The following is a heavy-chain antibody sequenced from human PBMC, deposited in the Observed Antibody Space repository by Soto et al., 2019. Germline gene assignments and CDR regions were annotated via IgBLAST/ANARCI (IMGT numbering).Heavy chain of an antibody. V-gene: IGHV1-8*01. CDR1: GYTFTSYD. J-gene: IGHJ6*03. CDR2: MNPNSGNT. D-gene: IGHD3-10*01. CDR3: ARARGSGSGTFYYYYYYMDV. Sequence: PSVKVSCKASGYTFTSYDINWVRQATGQGLEWMGWMNPNSGNTGYAQKFQGRVTMTRNTSISTAYMELSSLRSEDTAVYYCARARGSGSGTFYYYYYYMDVWGKGTTVTVSS.